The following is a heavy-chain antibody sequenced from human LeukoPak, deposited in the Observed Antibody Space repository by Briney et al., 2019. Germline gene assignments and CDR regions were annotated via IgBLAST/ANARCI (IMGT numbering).Heavy chain of an antibody. V-gene: IGHV3-23*01. CDR3: AKGQYELLGEDYFDS. Sequence: PGGSLRLSCAASGFIFSSYAMSWVRQAPGKGLEWVSGISASGVSTYYADSVKGRFTISRDNSKNTLSLQMNSLRAEDTAVYYCAKGQYELLGEDYFDSWGQGTLVTVSS. D-gene: IGHD1-7*01. J-gene: IGHJ4*02. CDR1: GFIFSSYA. CDR2: ISASGVST.